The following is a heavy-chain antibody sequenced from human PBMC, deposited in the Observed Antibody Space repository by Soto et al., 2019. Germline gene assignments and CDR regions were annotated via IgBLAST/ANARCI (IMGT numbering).Heavy chain of an antibody. CDR1: GGSIISGY. J-gene: IGHJ4*02. Sequence: SETLSLTCTVSGGSIISGYWSWIRQPPGKGLERIGYISHSGNTNYNPSVKSRVTLSVDTPKNQFSLRLSSVTTADTAVYYCAGLRGYAGSPIDYWGQGTLVTVSS. CDR2: ISHSGNT. D-gene: IGHD2-15*01. V-gene: IGHV4-59*01. CDR3: AGLRGYAGSPIDY.